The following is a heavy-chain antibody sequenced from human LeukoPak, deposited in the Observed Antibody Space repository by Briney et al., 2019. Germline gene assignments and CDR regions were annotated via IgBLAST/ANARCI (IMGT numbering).Heavy chain of an antibody. Sequence: PGGSLRLSCAASGFTFSISAMKWVRQAPGKGLEWVSSISGGGTTYYADSVRGRFIISRDNSKNTLYLQMNSLRAEDTAVYYCAKDSYSSGWYWGAFDIWGQGTMVTVSS. CDR3: AKDSYSSGWYWGAFDI. D-gene: IGHD6-19*01. V-gene: IGHV3-23*01. CDR1: GFTFSISA. CDR2: ISGGGTT. J-gene: IGHJ3*02.